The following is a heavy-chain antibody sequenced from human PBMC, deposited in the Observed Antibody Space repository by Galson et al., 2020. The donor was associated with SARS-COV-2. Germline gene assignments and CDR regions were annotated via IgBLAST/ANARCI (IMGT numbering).Heavy chain of an antibody. V-gene: IGHV3-15*04. CDR3: TTDWHCGSNCY. CDR1: GYTFSNAW. Sequence: GESLKISCAASGYTFSNAWMSWVRQAPGKGLEWVGHIERKTDGWTTDYAAPVKGRFTISRDDSKNTLYLQMNSLKTEDTAVYYCTTDWHCGSNCYWGQGTLVTVSS. D-gene: IGHD2-21*01. CDR2: IERKTDGWTT. J-gene: IGHJ4*02.